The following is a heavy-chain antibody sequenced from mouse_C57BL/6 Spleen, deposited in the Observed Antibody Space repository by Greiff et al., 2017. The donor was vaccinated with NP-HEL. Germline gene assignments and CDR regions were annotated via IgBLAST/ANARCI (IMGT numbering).Heavy chain of an antibody. CDR2: INPNNGGT. J-gene: IGHJ2*01. CDR3: AGITTVRYFDY. V-gene: IGHV1-22*01. Sequence: DVQLQQSGPELVKPGASVKMSCKASGYTFTDYNMHWVKQSHGKSLEWIGYINPNNGGTSYNQKFKGKATLTVNKSSSTAYMELRSLTSEDSAVYYCAGITTVRYFDYWGQGTTLTVSS. CDR1: GYTFTDYN. D-gene: IGHD1-1*01.